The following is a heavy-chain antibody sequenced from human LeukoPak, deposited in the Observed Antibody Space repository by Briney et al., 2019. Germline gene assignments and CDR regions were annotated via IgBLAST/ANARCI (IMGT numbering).Heavy chain of an antibody. CDR3: ARETSSSPTLHYGSGSYSY. CDR2: MNPNSGNT. CDR1: GYTFTSYD. Sequence: ASVKVSCKASGYTFTSYDINWVRQATGQGLEWMGWMNPNSGNTGYAQKFQGRVTMTRNTSISTAYMELSSLRSEDTAVYYCARETSSSPTLHYGSGSYSYWGQGTLVTVSS. D-gene: IGHD3-10*01. J-gene: IGHJ4*02. V-gene: IGHV1-8*01.